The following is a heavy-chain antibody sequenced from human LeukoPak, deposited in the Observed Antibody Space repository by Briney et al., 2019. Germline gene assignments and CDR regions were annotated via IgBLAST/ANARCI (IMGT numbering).Heavy chain of an antibody. D-gene: IGHD3-22*01. Sequence: SETLSLTCTVSGGSISSSSYYWGWIRQPPGKGLEWIGSIYYSGSTYYNPSLKSRVTISVDTSKNQFSLKLSSVTAADTAVYYCAREGTEAYFYDSSGYPPDYWGQGTLVTVSS. J-gene: IGHJ4*02. CDR1: GGSISSSSYY. CDR3: AREGTEAYFYDSSGYPPDY. CDR2: IYYSGST. V-gene: IGHV4-39*07.